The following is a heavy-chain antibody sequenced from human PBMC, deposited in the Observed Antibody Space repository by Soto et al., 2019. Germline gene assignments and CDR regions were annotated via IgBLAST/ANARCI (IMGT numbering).Heavy chain of an antibody. CDR3: AGDPSDTSGRNPHDGFDI. D-gene: IGHD2-15*01. CDR1: GFTFRSYW. CDR2: INSDESST. J-gene: IGHJ3*02. V-gene: IGHV3-74*01. Sequence: PGGSLRLSCAASGFTFRSYWMHWVRQAPGKGLVWVSRINSDESSTNYADSVKGRFTISRDNAKNSVYLQMNSLTDADTALYYCAGDPSDTSGRNPHDGFDIWGQGTMVTVSS.